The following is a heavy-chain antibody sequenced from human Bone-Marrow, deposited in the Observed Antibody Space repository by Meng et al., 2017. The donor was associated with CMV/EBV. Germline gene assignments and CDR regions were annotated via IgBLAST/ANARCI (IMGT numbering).Heavy chain of an antibody. J-gene: IGHJ4*02. Sequence: GESLKISCAASGFTFSSYWMHWVRQAPGKGLVWVSRINSDGSSTSYADSVKGRFTISRDNAKNTLYLQMNSLRAEDTAVYYCARGDYDFWSGYSRLDYWGQGTLVTVSS. CDR2: INSDGSST. CDR3: ARGDYDFWSGYSRLDY. V-gene: IGHV3-74*01. CDR1: GFTFSSYW. D-gene: IGHD3-3*01.